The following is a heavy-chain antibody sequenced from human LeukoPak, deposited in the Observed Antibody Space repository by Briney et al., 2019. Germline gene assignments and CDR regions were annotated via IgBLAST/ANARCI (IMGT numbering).Heavy chain of an antibody. CDR3: AKGSRGYFDWLLYFDY. D-gene: IGHD3-9*01. CDR2: ISGSDGGT. J-gene: IGHJ4*02. Sequence: PGGSLRLSCAASGFIFNSYAMSWVRQAPGKGLEWVSAISGSDGGTNYADSVKGRLTISRDNSKNTLYLQMNSLRAEDTAVYYCAKGSRGYFDWLLYFDYWGQGTLVTVSS. CDR1: GFIFNSYA. V-gene: IGHV3-23*01.